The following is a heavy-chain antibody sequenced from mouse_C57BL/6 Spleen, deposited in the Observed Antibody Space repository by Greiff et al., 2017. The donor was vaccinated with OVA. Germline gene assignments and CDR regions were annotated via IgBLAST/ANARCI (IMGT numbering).Heavy chain of an antibody. Sequence: EVKLMESGGGLVKPGGSLKLSCAASGFTFSSYAMSWVRQTPEKRLEWVATISDGGSYTYYPDNVKGRFTISRDNAKNNLYLQMSHLKSEDTAMYYCADYYGTGFAYWGQGTLVTVSA. D-gene: IGHD1-1*01. V-gene: IGHV5-4*03. J-gene: IGHJ3*01. CDR2: ISDGGSYT. CDR1: GFTFSSYA. CDR3: ADYYGTGFAY.